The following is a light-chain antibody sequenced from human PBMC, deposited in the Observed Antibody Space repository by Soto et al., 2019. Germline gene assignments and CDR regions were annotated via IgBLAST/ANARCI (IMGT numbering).Light chain of an antibody. CDR2: AAS. CDR3: QQSHSLPYT. Sequence: DLQMTQSPSSLSASVGDRVTITCRASQSISTYLNWYQQEPGKAPKLLISAASSLQSGVPSRSSGRGSGTDFTLNISSLQPEAFATYYCQQSHSLPYTFGPGTKLEIK. V-gene: IGKV1-39*01. J-gene: IGKJ2*01. CDR1: QSISTY.